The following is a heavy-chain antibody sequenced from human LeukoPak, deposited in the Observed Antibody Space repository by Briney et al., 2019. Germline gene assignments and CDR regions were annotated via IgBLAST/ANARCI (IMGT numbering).Heavy chain of an antibody. CDR2: ISWNSGSI. Sequence: PGGSLRLSCAASGFTFDDYAMHWVRQAPGKGLEWVSGISWNSGSIGYADSVKGRFTISRDNAKNSLYLQMNSLRAEDTALYYCAKDVLAGDAFDIWGQGTVVTVSS. D-gene: IGHD4/OR15-4a*01. J-gene: IGHJ3*02. CDR1: GFTFDDYA. CDR3: AKDVLAGDAFDI. V-gene: IGHV3-9*01.